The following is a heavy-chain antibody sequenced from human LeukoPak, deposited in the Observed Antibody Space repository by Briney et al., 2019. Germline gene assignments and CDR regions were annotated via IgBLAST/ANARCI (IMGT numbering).Heavy chain of an antibody. D-gene: IGHD2-15*01. J-gene: IGHJ2*01. V-gene: IGHV3-20*04. Sequence: TGGSLRLSCAASGFSFDDYAMSWVRQAPGKGLEWVSGINWSGVSTGYADSVEGRFTISRDNTKNSLFLQLHSLRAEDTAFYYCAKGKDALNSYWYFDVWGRGTLVSVSS. CDR3: AKGKDALNSYWYFDV. CDR2: INWSGVST. CDR1: GFSFDDYA.